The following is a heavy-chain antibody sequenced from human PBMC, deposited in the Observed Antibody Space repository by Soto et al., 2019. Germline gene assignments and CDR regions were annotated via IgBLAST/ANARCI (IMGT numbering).Heavy chain of an antibody. V-gene: IGHV5-51*01. CDR1: GYSFTSYL. J-gene: IGHJ4*02. CDR2: IYPGDSDT. D-gene: IGHD5-18*01. Sequence: PGESLKISFKGSGYSFTSYLICWVRQMPGKGLEWMGIIYPGDSDTRYSPSFQGQVTISADKSISTAYLQWSSLKASETAMYYCARIEEYSLDYWGQGTLVTVSS. CDR3: ARIEEYSLDY.